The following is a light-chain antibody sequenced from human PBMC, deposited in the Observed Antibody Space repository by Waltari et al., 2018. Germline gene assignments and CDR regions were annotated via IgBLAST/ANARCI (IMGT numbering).Light chain of an antibody. V-gene: IGLV1-44*01. Sequence: QSVLTQPPSASEAARKSVTISCSGRRSNIGTYSVSWYQQLPETAPKLLIYSNNRRASGVSDRFSGSKSITSASLTISGLQTEDEADYFCATWDAQLSAWLFGGGTRLTVL. CDR2: SNN. J-gene: IGLJ3*02. CDR1: RSNIGTYS. CDR3: ATWDAQLSAWL.